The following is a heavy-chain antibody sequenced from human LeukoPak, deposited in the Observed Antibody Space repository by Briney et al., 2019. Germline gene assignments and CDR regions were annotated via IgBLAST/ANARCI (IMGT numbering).Heavy chain of an antibody. CDR1: GFTFNSYE. CDR2: INSGGSAI. V-gene: IGHV3-48*03. Sequence: GGSLRLSCAASGFTFNSYEMNWVREAPGKGLEWVSYINSGGSAIYYADSVKGRFTISRDNAKNSLYLQMNSLRADDTAVYYCARGGSYVHYWGQGTLVTVSS. J-gene: IGHJ4*02. D-gene: IGHD1-26*01. CDR3: ARGGSYVHY.